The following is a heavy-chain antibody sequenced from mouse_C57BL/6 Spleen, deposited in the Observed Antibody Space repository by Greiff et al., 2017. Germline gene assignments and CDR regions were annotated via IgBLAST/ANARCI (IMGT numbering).Heavy chain of an antibody. Sequence: VQLQQSGAELVRPGTSVKVSCKASGYAFTNYSIEWVKQRPGQGLEWIGVINPGSGGTNYNEKFKGKATLTADKSSSTAYMQLSSLTSEDSAVYFCARSAYSNYEGFAYWGQGTLVTVSA. V-gene: IGHV1-54*01. CDR3: ARSAYSNYEGFAY. CDR1: GYAFTNYS. CDR2: INPGSGGT. D-gene: IGHD2-5*01. J-gene: IGHJ3*01.